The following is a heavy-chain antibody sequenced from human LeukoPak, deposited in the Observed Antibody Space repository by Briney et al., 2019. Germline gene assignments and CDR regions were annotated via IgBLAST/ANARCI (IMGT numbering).Heavy chain of an antibody. V-gene: IGHV3-11*06. CDR1: GLTFSDYY. CDR2: ISSSRSYT. J-gene: IGHJ5*02. Sequence: GGSLRLSCAASGLTFSDYYMSWIRQAPGKGLEWVSYISSSRSYTNYADSVKGRFTISRDNAKNSLYLQMNSLRAEDTAVYYCARDFGANNWFDPWGQGTLVTVSS. D-gene: IGHD3-10*01. CDR3: ARDFGANNWFDP.